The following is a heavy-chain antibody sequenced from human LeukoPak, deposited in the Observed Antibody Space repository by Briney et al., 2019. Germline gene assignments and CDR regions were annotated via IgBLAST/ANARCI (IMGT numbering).Heavy chain of an antibody. V-gene: IGHV1-2*06. J-gene: IGHJ4*02. CDR2: INPYSGDT. CDR1: GYTFTGYH. D-gene: IGHD6-13*01. Sequence: ASVKVSCKASGYTFTGYHIHWVRQAPGQGLEGMGRINPYSGDTNFAQKFQGRVTITRETSITTAYMDLSSLTPDATAVYFCARDQGSLTRSWYTGYWGQGTQVTVSS. CDR3: ARDQGSLTRSWYTGY.